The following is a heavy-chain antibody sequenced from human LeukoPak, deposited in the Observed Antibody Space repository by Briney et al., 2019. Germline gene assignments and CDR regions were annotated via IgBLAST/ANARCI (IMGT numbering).Heavy chain of an antibody. CDR3: ARAGFALAPHRGTPFDY. V-gene: IGHV3-48*01. Sequence: GGSLRLSCAASGFTFSSYCMTWVRQAPGKGLEWVSYISGNSSTIYYADSVKGRFTISRDNAKNSLYLQMNSLRAEDTAVYYCARAGFALAPHRGTPFDYWGQGTLVTVSS. J-gene: IGHJ4*02. CDR2: ISGNSSTI. D-gene: IGHD6-6*01. CDR1: GFTFSSYC.